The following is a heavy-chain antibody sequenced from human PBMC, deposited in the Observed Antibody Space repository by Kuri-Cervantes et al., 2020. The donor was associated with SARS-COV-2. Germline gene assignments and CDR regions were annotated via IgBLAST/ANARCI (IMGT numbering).Heavy chain of an antibody. CDR1: GFTFSDYY. CDR3: AREGNNMIVSSEFDY. J-gene: IGHJ4*02. CDR2: ISSSGGSI. D-gene: IGHD3-22*01. V-gene: IGHV3-11*04. Sequence: GESLKISCVASGFTFSDYYLAWIRQAPGKGLEWVSYISSSGGSIFYADSVKGRFTISRDNAKNSLYLQMNSLRAEDTAVYYCAREGNNMIVSSEFDYWGQGTLVTVSS.